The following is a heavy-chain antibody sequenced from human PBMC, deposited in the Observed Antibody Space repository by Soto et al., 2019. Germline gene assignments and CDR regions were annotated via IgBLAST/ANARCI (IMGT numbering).Heavy chain of an antibody. CDR1: GGSFSGYY. D-gene: IGHD2-15*01. CDR3: ARVSCSGGSCSPLGDGRDV. Sequence: QVQLQQWGAGLLKPSETLSLTCAVYGGSFSGYYWSWIRQPPGKGLEWIGEINHSGGTNYNPSLKWRVTISVVTSPNPFSLTLSSVTAADTAVYYCARVSCSGGSCSPLGDGRDVWGQGTTLTVSS. V-gene: IGHV4-34*01. CDR2: INHSGGT. J-gene: IGHJ6*02.